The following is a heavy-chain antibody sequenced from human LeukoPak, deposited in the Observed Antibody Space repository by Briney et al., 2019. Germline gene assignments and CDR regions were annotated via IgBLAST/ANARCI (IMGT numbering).Heavy chain of an antibody. V-gene: IGHV5-51*01. Sequence: GESLKISCKGSGYSFTSYWLGWVRQMPGKGLEWMGIIYPGDSDTRYSPSFQGQVTISADKSISTAYLQWSSLKASDTAMYYCARGDSVDYGDYIGWFDPWSQGTLVTVSS. J-gene: IGHJ5*02. D-gene: IGHD4-17*01. CDR3: ARGDSVDYGDYIGWFDP. CDR2: IYPGDSDT. CDR1: GYSFTSYW.